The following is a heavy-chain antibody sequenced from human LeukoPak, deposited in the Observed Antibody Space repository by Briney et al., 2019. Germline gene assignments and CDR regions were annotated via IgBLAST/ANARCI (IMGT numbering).Heavy chain of an antibody. CDR2: ISYVGSNK. V-gene: IGHV3-30-3*01. D-gene: IGHD3-3*01. J-gene: IGHJ6*02. CDR3: ARDLAVFWSGSIYYYYYYGMDV. CDR1: GFTFSSYA. Sequence: GGSLRLSCAASGFTFSSYAMPWVRQAPGKGLEWVAVISYVGSNKYYADSVKGRFTISRDNSKNTLYLQMNSLRAEDTAVYYCARDLAVFWSGSIYYYYYYGMDVWGQGTTVTVSS.